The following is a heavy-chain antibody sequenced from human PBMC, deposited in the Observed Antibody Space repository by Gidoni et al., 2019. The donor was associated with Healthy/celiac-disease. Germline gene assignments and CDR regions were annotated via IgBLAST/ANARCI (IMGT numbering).Heavy chain of an antibody. Sequence: QVQLVESGGGVVQPGRSLSLSFPASGFTFRSYAMHWVRQAPGKGLEWVAVISYDGSNKYYADSVKGRFTISRDNSKNTLYLQMNSLRAEDTAVYYCARPSGWPRTYYYYGMDVWGQGTTVTVSS. CDR2: ISYDGSNK. D-gene: IGHD6-19*01. CDR1: GFTFRSYA. J-gene: IGHJ6*02. CDR3: ARPSGWPRTYYYYGMDV. V-gene: IGHV3-30*04.